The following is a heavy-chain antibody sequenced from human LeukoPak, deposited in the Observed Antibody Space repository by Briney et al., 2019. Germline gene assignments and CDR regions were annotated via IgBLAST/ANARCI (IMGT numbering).Heavy chain of an antibody. Sequence: ASVKVSCKASGYTFTSYAMHWVRQAPGQGLEWMGWINAGNGNTKYSQKFQGRVTITRDTSASTAYMELSSLRSEDTAVYYCARSPPSGIVGATVSDFDYWGQGTLVTVSS. J-gene: IGHJ4*02. CDR2: INAGNGNT. CDR1: GYTFTSYA. CDR3: ARSPPSGIVGATVSDFDY. V-gene: IGHV1-3*01. D-gene: IGHD1-26*01.